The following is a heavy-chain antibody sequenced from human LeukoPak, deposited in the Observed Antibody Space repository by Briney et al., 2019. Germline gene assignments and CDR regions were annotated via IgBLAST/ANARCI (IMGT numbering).Heavy chain of an antibody. CDR2: IKQDGSEK. J-gene: IGHJ4*02. Sequence: GGSLRLSCAASGFTFSSYWMSWVRQAPGKGLEWVANIKQDGSEKYYVDSVKGRFTISRDNAKNSLYLQMNSLRAEDTAVYYCARVVSYYDSSGYYYWGQGTLVTISS. D-gene: IGHD3-22*01. CDR3: ARVVSYYDSSGYYY. V-gene: IGHV3-7*01. CDR1: GFTFSSYW.